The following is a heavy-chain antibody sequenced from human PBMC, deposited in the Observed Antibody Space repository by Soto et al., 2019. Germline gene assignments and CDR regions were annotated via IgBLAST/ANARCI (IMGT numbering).Heavy chain of an antibody. Sequence: EVQLLESGGGLVQPGGSLRLSCAASGFTFSSYAMNWVRQAPGKGLEWVSVISGSGGSTYYADSVKGWFTISRDNSKNTLYLQMNSLRSEDMAVYYCARRGPGTYFDYWGQGTLVTVSS. CDR3: ARRGPGTYFDY. J-gene: IGHJ4*02. D-gene: IGHD6-13*01. CDR2: ISGSGGST. CDR1: GFTFSSYA. V-gene: IGHV3-23*01.